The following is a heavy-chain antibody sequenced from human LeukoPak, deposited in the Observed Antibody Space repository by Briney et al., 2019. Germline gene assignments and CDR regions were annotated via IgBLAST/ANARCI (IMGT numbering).Heavy chain of an antibody. J-gene: IGHJ4*02. CDR2: ISGGGEST. V-gene: IGHV3-23*01. D-gene: IGHD6-19*01. Sequence: GGSLRLSCAASEFTFSSHAMNWVRQAPGKGLEWVSSISGGGESTYYADSVKGRFTVSRDNSKNALYLQINSLRGEDTAVYYCAKGKYSSGGVPDYWGQGTLVTVSS. CDR1: EFTFSSHA. CDR3: AKGKYSSGGVPDY.